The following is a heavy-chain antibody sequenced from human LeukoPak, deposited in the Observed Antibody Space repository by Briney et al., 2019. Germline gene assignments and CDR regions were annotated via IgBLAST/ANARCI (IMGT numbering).Heavy chain of an antibody. CDR3: AKGAVTGYYYGAFDY. CDR1: GFTFSSYG. V-gene: IGHV3-30*18. J-gene: IGHJ4*02. D-gene: IGHD3-9*01. CDR2: ISYDGSNK. Sequence: PGRSLRLSCAASGFTFSSYGMHWVRQAPGKGLEWVAVISYDGSNKYYADSVKGRFTISRDNSKNTLYLQMNSLRAEDTAVYYCAKGAVTGYYYGAFDYWGQGTLVTVSS.